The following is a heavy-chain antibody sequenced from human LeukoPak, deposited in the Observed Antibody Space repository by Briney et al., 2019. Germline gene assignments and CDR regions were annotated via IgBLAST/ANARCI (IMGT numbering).Heavy chain of an antibody. CDR2: INPYNGDT. D-gene: IGHD6-13*01. Sequence: ASVKVSCKASGYTFNTYGISWVRQAPGQGLEWMGWINPYNGDTSCEQKFQDRFTMITDTSTSTAYMELRSLRSDDTAVYYCARERAGYFDYWGQGTLVTVSS. J-gene: IGHJ4*02. V-gene: IGHV1-18*01. CDR3: ARERAGYFDY. CDR1: GYTFNTYG.